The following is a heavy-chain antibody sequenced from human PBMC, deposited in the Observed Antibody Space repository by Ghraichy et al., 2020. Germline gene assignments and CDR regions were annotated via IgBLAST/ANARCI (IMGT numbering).Heavy chain of an antibody. CDR2: IYYSGST. D-gene: IGHD3-3*01. CDR3: ARMYYDFWSGYDPYYYGMDV. J-gene: IGHJ6*02. V-gene: IGHV4-59*01. Sequence: SETLSLTCTVSGGSISSYYWSWIRQPPGKGLEWIGYIYYSGSTNYNPSLKSRVTISVATSKNQFSLKLSSVTAADTAVYYCARMYYDFWSGYDPYYYGMDVWGQGTTVTVSS. CDR1: GGSISSYY.